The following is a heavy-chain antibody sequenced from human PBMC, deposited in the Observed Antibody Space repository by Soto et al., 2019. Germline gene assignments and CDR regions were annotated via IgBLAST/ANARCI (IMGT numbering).Heavy chain of an antibody. D-gene: IGHD4-17*01. CDR3: ARDLEPDYGDYVNDY. CDR2: IIPILGIA. J-gene: IGHJ4*02. V-gene: IGHV1-69*08. CDR1: GGTFSSYT. Sequence: QVQLVQSGAEVKKPGSSVKVSCKASGGTFSSYTISWVRQAPGQGLEWMGRIIPILGIANYAQKFQGRVTITADKSTSTAYMELSSLRSEDTAVYYCARDLEPDYGDYVNDYWGQGTLVTVSS.